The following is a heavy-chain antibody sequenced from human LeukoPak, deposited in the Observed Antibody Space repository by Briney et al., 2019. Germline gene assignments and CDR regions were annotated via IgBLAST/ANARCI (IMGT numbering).Heavy chain of an antibody. Sequence: SETLSLTCTVSGGSISSYYWSWIRQPPGKGLEWIGYRYNTWSTNYNPSLKSRVTISVDTSKNQFSLRLNSVTAADTAVYYCARDSSSPVYYYYYMDVWGKGTTVTVSS. CDR1: GGSISSYY. D-gene: IGHD6-6*01. CDR3: ARDSSSPVYYYYYMDV. CDR2: RYNTWST. V-gene: IGHV4-59*01. J-gene: IGHJ6*03.